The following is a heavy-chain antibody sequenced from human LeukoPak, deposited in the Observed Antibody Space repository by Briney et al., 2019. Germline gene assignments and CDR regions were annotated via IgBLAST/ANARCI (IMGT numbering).Heavy chain of an antibody. CDR3: ASTRPYYYDSSGYYFYY. CDR1: GYSISSGYY. J-gene: IGHJ4*02. CDR2: MYQSGST. D-gene: IGHD3-22*01. V-gene: IGHV4-38-2*02. Sequence: SETLSLTCTVSGYSISSGYYWGWIRQPPGKGLEWIESMYQSGSTYYNPSLKSRVTMSVDTSKNQFSLKLSSPTAAHTAAYFCASTRPYYYDSSGYYFYYWGQAILVTVSS.